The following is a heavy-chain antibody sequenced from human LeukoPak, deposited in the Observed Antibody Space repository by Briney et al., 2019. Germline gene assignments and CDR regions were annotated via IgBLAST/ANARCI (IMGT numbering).Heavy chain of an antibody. Sequence: GGSLRLSCAASGFTFSDYYMSWIRQAPGKGLEWVSYISSSGSTIYYADSVKGRFTISRDNAKNSLYLQMNSLRAEDTAVYYCAKDLSEGAVAGTYYYYYGMDVWGQGTTVTVSS. CDR1: GFTFSDYY. V-gene: IGHV3-11*04. CDR2: ISSSGSTI. CDR3: AKDLSEGAVAGTYYYYYGMDV. D-gene: IGHD6-19*01. J-gene: IGHJ6*02.